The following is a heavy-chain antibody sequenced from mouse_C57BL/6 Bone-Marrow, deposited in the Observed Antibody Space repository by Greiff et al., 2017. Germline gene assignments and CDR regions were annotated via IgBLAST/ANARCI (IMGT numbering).Heavy chain of an antibody. CDR1: GFNIKDDY. Sequence: EVNVVESGAELVRPGASVKLSCTASGFNIKDDYMHWVKQRPEQGLEWIGWIDPENGDTEYASKFQGKATITADTSSNTAYLQLSSLTSEDTAVYYCTTVVDGGYWGQGTTLTVSS. CDR2: IDPENGDT. CDR3: TTVVDGGY. J-gene: IGHJ2*01. D-gene: IGHD1-1*01. V-gene: IGHV14-4*01.